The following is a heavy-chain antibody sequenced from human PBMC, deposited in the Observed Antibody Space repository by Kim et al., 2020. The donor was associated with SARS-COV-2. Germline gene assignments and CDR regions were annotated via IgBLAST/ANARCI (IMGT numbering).Heavy chain of an antibody. CDR2: MNPNSGNT. CDR3: ARRPTPEDYYYYGMDV. J-gene: IGHJ6*02. CDR1: GYTFTSYD. V-gene: IGHV1-8*01. D-gene: IGHD1-1*01. Sequence: ASVKVSCKASGYTFTSYDINWVRQATGQGLEWMGWMNPNSGNTGYAQKFQGRVTMTRNTSISTAYMELSSLRSEDTAVYYCARRPTPEDYYYYGMDVWGQGTTVTVSS.